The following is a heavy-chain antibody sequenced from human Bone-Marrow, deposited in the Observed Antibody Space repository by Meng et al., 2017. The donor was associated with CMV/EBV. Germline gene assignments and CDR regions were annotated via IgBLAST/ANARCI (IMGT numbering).Heavy chain of an antibody. D-gene: IGHD2-2*01. Sequence: SETLSLTCTVSGYSISSCYYWGWIRQPPGKGLEWIGSIYHSGSTYYNPSLKSRVTISVDTSKNQFSLKLSSVTAADTAVYYCASGGFVVVPAAMYWFDPWGQGTLVTVSS. CDR2: IYHSGST. J-gene: IGHJ5*02. CDR1: GYSISSCYY. V-gene: IGHV4-38-2*02. CDR3: ASGGFVVVPAAMYWFDP.